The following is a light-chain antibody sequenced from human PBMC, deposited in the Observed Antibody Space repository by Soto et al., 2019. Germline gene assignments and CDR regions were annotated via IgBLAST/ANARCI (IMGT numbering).Light chain of an antibody. CDR1: QSISSH. CDR2: DAS. CDR3: QQRANWPLT. V-gene: IGKV3-11*01. J-gene: IGKJ4*01. Sequence: EIVLTQSPATLSLSPGERATLSCRASQSISSHLVWYQQKPGQAPRLLMYDASNRATGIPARFSGSGSGTDFTLTISSLESEDFAVYYCQQRANWPLTFGGGTTVEIK.